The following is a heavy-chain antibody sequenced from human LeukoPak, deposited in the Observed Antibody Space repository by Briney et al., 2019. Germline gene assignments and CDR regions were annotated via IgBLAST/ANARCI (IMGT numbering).Heavy chain of an antibody. V-gene: IGHV3-7*01. CDR2: TKPDGSEK. J-gene: IGHJ4*02. CDR1: GFSFSNYW. CDR3: ARDDGSSCFAY. Sequence: GGSLRLPCAASGFSFSNYWMDWIRQAPGKGLEWVGSTKPDGSEKYYVDSVKGRFTISRDNAKNSLYLQMNGLRAEDTAVYYCARDDGSSCFAYWGQGTQVTVSS. D-gene: IGHD3-10*01.